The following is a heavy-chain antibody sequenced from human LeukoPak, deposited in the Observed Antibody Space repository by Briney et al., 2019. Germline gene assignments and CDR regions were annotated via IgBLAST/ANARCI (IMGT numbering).Heavy chain of an antibody. CDR1: GGSFSGYY. J-gene: IGHJ4*02. V-gene: IGHV4-34*01. Sequence: PSETLSLTCGLYGGSFSGYYWNWIRQPPGKGREWIGEISHNENTNYSPSLKSRLTISIDTSKNQFSLKLSSVTAADTAVYYCASSGSRWLIDKTYSPYWGQGTLVTVSS. CDR3: ASSGSRWLIDKTYSPY. CDR2: ISHNENT. D-gene: IGHD3-22*01.